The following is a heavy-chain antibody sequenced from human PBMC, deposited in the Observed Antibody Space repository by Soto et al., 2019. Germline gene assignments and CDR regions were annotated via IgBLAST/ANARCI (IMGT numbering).Heavy chain of an antibody. CDR2: ISAYNGKT. D-gene: IGHD2-8*01. Sequence: ASVKVSCKASGYTFTSYGISWVRQAPGQGLEWMGWISAYNGKTNYAQKLQGRVTMTVDTSTTTAYMELRSLTSDDRAVYYCAKNGQPPYYYYGMDVWGQGTTVTVSS. CDR3: AKNGQPPYYYYGMDV. CDR1: GYTFTSYG. J-gene: IGHJ6*02. V-gene: IGHV1-18*01.